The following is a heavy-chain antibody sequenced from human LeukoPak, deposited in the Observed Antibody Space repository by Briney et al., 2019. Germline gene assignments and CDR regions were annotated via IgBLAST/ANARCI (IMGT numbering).Heavy chain of an antibody. J-gene: IGHJ3*02. CDR3: ARGSGSLRAFDI. V-gene: IGHV1-18*01. Sequence: ASVKVSCKASGGTFSSYAISWVRQAPGQRLEWMGWISAYSGNTNYAQKVQGRVTMTTDTSTSTAYMELRSLRSDDTAVHYCARGSGSLRAFDIWGQGTMVTVSS. CDR2: ISAYSGNT. CDR1: GGTFSSYA. D-gene: IGHD3-10*01.